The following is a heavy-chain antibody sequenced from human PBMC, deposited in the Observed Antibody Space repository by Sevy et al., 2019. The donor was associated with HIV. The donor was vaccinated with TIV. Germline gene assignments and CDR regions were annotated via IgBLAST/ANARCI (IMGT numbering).Heavy chain of an antibody. J-gene: IGHJ5*02. D-gene: IGHD6-6*01. CDR3: ARTSSYSSPLDWEEWFDP. CDR2: IFHSGTT. CDR1: GGSISSDHYS. Sequence: SETLSLTCAVSGGSISSDHYSWSWIRQPPGQGLEWIGYIFHSGTTSYNPSLKSRVTISIASSKNQFFLSLNSVTAADTAVYFCARTSSYSSPLDWEEWFDPWGQGTLVTVSS. V-gene: IGHV4-30-2*01.